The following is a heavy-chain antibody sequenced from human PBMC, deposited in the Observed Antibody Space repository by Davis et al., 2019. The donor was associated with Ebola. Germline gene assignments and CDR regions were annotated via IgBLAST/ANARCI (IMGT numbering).Heavy chain of an antibody. V-gene: IGHV1-2*02. CDR3: ARTTGDLDY. Sequence: ASVKVSCKASGYTFTGYYMHWVRQAPGQGLEWMGWINPNSGGTNYAQKFQGRVTMPRDTSISTAYMELRSLRSEDTAVYYCARTTGDLDYWGQGTLVTVSS. D-gene: IGHD3-3*01. J-gene: IGHJ4*02. CDR1: GYTFTGYY. CDR2: INPNSGGT.